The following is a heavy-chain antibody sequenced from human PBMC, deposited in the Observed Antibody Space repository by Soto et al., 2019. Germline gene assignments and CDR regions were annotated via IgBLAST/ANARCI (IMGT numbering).Heavy chain of an antibody. D-gene: IGHD4-17*01. Sequence: QVQLQQSGPRLVKPSETLSLTCTVSSGPDRSHNWGWIRQPPGRGLEWIGYVYYTGDTAYNPSLRRRLTTSADTSTNDISLNLTSVTAADTAVYYCLSQGIDYLHGLVDVWGQGTTVSGSS. CDR3: LSQGIDYLHGLVDV. V-gene: IGHV4-59*08. CDR2: VYYTGDT. CDR1: SGPDRSHN. J-gene: IGHJ6*02.